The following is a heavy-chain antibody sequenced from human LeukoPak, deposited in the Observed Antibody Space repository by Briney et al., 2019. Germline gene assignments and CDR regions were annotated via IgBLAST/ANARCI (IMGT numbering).Heavy chain of an antibody. J-gene: IGHJ4*02. Sequence: GGSLRLSCAASGFTFSGYAMSWVRQAPGKGLEWVSAISGGGGSTYYADSVKGRFTISRDNSKNTLYLQVNSLRAEDTAVYYCAKDRSRATGLFDYWGQGTLVTVSP. V-gene: IGHV3-23*01. CDR3: AKDRSRATGLFDY. D-gene: IGHD1-26*01. CDR2: ISGGGGST. CDR1: GFTFSGYA.